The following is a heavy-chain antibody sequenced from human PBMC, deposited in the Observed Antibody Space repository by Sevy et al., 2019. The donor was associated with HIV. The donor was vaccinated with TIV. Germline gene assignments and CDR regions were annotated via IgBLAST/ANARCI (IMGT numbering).Heavy chain of an antibody. CDR3: AKDRLCSENTCSDGGS. CDR2: IWYDGSYK. J-gene: IGHJ5*02. Sequence: GGSLRLSCAASGFTFSSYGMHWVRQAPGKGLEWVAVIWYDGSYKYYADSVKGRFTISRDNSKNTLYLQMDSLRAEDTAVYYCAKDRLCSENTCSDGGSWGQGILVTVSS. D-gene: IGHD4-17*01. V-gene: IGHV3-33*06. CDR1: GFTFSSYG.